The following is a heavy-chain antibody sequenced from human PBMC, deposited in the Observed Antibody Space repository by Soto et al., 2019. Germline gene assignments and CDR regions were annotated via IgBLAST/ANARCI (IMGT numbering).Heavy chain of an antibody. CDR1: GYSFTDYH. Sequence: ASVKVSCKASGYSFTDYHIHWVRQAPGQGLEWLGRINLKSGGTITLQKFQGWVIMTTDTXISTASMELTRLTSDDTAIYYCARGDSTDCSNGVCSFFYNHDMDVWGQGTTVTVSS. V-gene: IGHV1-2*04. D-gene: IGHD2-8*01. J-gene: IGHJ6*01. CDR3: ARGDSTDCSNGVCSFFYNHDMDV. CDR2: INLKSGGT.